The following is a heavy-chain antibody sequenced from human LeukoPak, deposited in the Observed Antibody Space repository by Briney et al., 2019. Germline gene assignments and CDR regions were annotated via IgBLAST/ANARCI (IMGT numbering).Heavy chain of an antibody. V-gene: IGHV6-1*01. CDR3: ARGWAFAY. Sequence: SQTLSLTCAISGDSVSSNITAWNWIRQSPSRGLEWLVRTYYRSKWYNDYAVSVKSRITIDPDTSKSQFSLQLNSVTPEDTAVYYCARGWAFAYWGQGTLVTVSS. J-gene: IGHJ4*02. CDR2: TYYRSKWYN. D-gene: IGHD6-19*01. CDR1: GDSVSSNITA.